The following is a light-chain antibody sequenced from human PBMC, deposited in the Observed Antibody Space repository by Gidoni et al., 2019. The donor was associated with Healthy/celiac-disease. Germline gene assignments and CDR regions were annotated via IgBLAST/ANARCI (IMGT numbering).Light chain of an antibody. V-gene: IGLV2-14*01. Sequence: QSALTQPASVSGSPGQSITISCTGTSSDVGGYNYVSWYQQHPGKAPKLIIYDVSNRPSGVSNRFSGSKSGNTASLTIFGLQAEDEADYYCSSYTSSSTRVFGGGTKLTVL. CDR3: SSYTSSSTRV. J-gene: IGLJ3*02. CDR2: DVS. CDR1: SSDVGGYNY.